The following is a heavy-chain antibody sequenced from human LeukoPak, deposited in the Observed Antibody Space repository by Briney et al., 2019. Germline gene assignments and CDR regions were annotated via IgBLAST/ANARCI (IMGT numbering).Heavy chain of an antibody. CDR1: GGSISSYY. J-gene: IGHJ3*02. D-gene: IGHD4-17*01. CDR3: ARALDYGGPDAFDI. CDR2: IYYSGST. V-gene: IGHV4-59*01. Sequence: SETLSLTCTVSGGSISSYYWSWIRHPPGKGLEWIGYIYYSGSTNYNPSLKSRVTISVDKSKNQFSLKLSSVTAADTAVYYCARALDYGGPDAFDIWGQGTMVTVSS.